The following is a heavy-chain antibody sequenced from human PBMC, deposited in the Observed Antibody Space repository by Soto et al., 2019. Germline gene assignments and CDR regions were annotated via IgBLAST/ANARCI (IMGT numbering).Heavy chain of an antibody. CDR3: TTDPIHLYEYSSSRPPPDI. CDR2: IKSKTDGGTT. D-gene: IGHD6-6*01. Sequence: GGSLRLSCAASGFTFSNAWMNWVRQAPGKGLEWVGRIKSKTDGGTTDYAAPVKGRFTISRDDSKNTLYLQMNSLKTEDTAVYYCTTDPIHLYEYSSSRPPPDIWGQGTMVTVSS. J-gene: IGHJ3*02. V-gene: IGHV3-15*07. CDR1: GFTFSNAW.